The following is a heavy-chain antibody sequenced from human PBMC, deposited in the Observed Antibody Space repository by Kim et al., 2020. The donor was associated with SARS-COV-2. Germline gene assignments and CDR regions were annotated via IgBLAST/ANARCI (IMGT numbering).Heavy chain of an antibody. CDR1: GFNFSSYA. CDR3: AKDSGYYDFWSGYSMYFDY. V-gene: IGHV3-23*01. J-gene: IGHJ4*02. CDR2: TSGSGGST. Sequence: GGSLRLSCAASGFNFSSYAMSWVRQAPGKGLEWVSATSGSGGSTYYADSVKGRFTISRDNSKNTLYLQMNSLRAEDTAVYYCAKDSGYYDFWSGYSMYFDYWGQGALVTVSS. D-gene: IGHD3-3*01.